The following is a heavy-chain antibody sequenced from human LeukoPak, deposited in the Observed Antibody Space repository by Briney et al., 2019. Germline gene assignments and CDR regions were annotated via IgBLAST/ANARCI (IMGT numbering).Heavy chain of an antibody. CDR2: IYYSGST. V-gene: IGHV4-39*01. CDR1: GGSISSSSYY. J-gene: IGHJ5*02. Sequence: SETLSLTCTVSGGSISSSSYYWGWIRQPPGKGLEWIGSIYYSGSTYYNPSLKSRVTISVDTSKNQFSLELSSVTAADTAVYYCARHFVGAAAGGNWFDPWGQGTLVTVSS. CDR3: ARHFVGAAAGGNWFDP. D-gene: IGHD6-13*01.